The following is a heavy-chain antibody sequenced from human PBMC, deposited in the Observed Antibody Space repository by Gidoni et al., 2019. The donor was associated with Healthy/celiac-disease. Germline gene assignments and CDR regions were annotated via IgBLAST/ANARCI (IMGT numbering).Heavy chain of an antibody. CDR2: IYYSGST. CDR3: ARVSAGTNVVYYYGMDV. J-gene: IGHJ6*02. Sequence: QLQLQESGPGLVKPSETLSLTCTVSGGSISSYYWSWIRQPPGKGLEWIGYIYYSGSTNYNPSLKSRVTISVDTSKNQFSLKLISVTAADTAVYYCARVSAGTNVVYYYGMDVWGQGTTVTVSS. V-gene: IGHV4-59*01. D-gene: IGHD1-1*01. CDR1: GGSISSYY.